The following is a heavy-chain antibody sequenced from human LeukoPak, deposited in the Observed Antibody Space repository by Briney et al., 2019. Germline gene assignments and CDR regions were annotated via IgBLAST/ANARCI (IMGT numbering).Heavy chain of an antibody. Sequence: SETLSLTCNVSGGSFHGYYWSWIRQTPEKGLEWIGEINDSGITNFNPSLKNRITMSVDTSKKQFSLILRSVTAADTALFYCARVYSFGSEALPRRNWFDPWGQGTRVIVSS. CDR1: GGSFHGYY. D-gene: IGHD3-16*01. V-gene: IGHV4-34*01. CDR3: ARVYSFGSEALPRRNWFDP. J-gene: IGHJ5*02. CDR2: INDSGIT.